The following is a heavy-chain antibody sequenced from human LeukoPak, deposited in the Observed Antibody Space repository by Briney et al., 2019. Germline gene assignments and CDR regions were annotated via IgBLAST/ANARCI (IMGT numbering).Heavy chain of an antibody. CDR1: GYTFTSYG. CDR2: ISAHNGNT. Sequence: ASVKVSCKASGYTFTSYGISWVRQAPGQGLEWMGWISAHNGNTNYEEKVQGRVTMTRNTSVSTAYMELSSLTSEDTAVYYCARDGSGSYYDRGWFDPWGQGTLVTVSS. V-gene: IGHV1-18*01. CDR3: ARDGSGSYYDRGWFDP. J-gene: IGHJ5*02. D-gene: IGHD3-10*01.